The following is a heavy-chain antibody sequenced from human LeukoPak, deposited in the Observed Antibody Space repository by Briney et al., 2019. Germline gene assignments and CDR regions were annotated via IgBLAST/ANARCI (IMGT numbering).Heavy chain of an antibody. J-gene: IGHJ5*02. V-gene: IGHV4-61*02. CDR3: AADISYCTASRCSNWFDP. Sequence: PSQTLSLTCTVSGGSISSGSYYWSWIRQPAGKGLEWIGRIYTSGSTNYNPSLKSRVTISVDTSKNQFSLKLRSVTAADTAVYYCAADISYCTASRCSNWFDPWGQGTLVTVSS. CDR1: GGSISSGSYY. D-gene: IGHD2-8*01. CDR2: IYTSGST.